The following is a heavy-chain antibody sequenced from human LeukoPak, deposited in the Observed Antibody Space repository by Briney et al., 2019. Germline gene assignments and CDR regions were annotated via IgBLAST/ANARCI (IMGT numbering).Heavy chain of an antibody. D-gene: IGHD3-10*01. CDR3: STDVPTFGSRELDY. CDR1: GFTFSNAW. CDR2: VKSKNDGWTT. J-gene: IGHJ4*02. Sequence: GGSVRLSCAASGFTFSNAWMSWVRQAPGKGLEGVGRVKSKNDGWTTDYAAHVKGRFTISRDDSKNTLYLQMNSLKTEDTAVYYCSTDVPTFGSRELDYWGQETLVTVSS. V-gene: IGHV3-15*01.